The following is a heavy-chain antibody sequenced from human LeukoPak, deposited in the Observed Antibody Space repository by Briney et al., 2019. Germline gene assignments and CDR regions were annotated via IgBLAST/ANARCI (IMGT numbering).Heavy chain of an antibody. CDR3: ASGLWFSSAAFGRMDY. D-gene: IGHD3-16*01. CDR1: GFTFSSYS. J-gene: IGHJ4*02. CDR2: ISSSSSYI. Sequence: GGSLRLSCAASGFTFSSYSMNWVRQAPGKGLEWVSCISSSSSYIYYGDSVKGRFTTSRDNAKNSLYLQMNSLRAEDTAVYYCASGLWFSSAAFGRMDYWGQGTLVTVSS. V-gene: IGHV3-21*01.